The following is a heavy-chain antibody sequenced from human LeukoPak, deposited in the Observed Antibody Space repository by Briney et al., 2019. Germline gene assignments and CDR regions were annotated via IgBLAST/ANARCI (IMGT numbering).Heavy chain of an antibody. CDR3: AREDGDY. J-gene: IGHJ4*02. Sequence: SVKVSCKVSGYTLTELSMHWVRQAPGKGLEWMGGIIPIFGTANYAQKFQGRVTITADESTSTAYMELSSLRSEDTAVYYCAREDGDYWGQGTLVTVSS. D-gene: IGHD5-24*01. V-gene: IGHV1-69*13. CDR1: GYTLTELS. CDR2: IIPIFGTA.